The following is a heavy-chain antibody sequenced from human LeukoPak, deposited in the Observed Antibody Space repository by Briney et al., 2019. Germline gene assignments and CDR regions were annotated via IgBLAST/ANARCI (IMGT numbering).Heavy chain of an antibody. V-gene: IGHV1-46*01. Sequence: ASVKLSCKASGYTFTSYYMHWVRQAPGQGLEWMGIINPSGGSTSYAQKFQGRVTMTRDTATSTVYMELSSLRAEDTAVYYCARGDNTYYYGSGSPYYFDYWGQGTLVTVSS. D-gene: IGHD3-10*01. J-gene: IGHJ4*02. CDR2: INPSGGST. CDR3: ARGDNTYYYGSGSPYYFDY. CDR1: GYTFTSYY.